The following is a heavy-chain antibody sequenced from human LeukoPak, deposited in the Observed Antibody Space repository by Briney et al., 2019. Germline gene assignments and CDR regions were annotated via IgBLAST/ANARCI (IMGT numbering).Heavy chain of an antibody. V-gene: IGHV3-43*01. Sequence: GGSLRLSCAASGFTFDDYTMHWVRQAPGKGLEWVSLISWDGGSTYYADSVKGRFTISRDNSKNSLYLQMNSLRTEDTAMYYCAKEGYCSSTSCYTPAYYYYGMDVWGQGTTVTVSS. CDR2: ISWDGGST. CDR1: GFTFDDYT. CDR3: AKEGYCSSTSCYTPAYYYYGMDV. J-gene: IGHJ6*02. D-gene: IGHD2-2*02.